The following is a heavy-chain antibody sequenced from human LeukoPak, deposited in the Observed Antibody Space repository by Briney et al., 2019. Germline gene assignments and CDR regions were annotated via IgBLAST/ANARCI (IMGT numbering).Heavy chain of an antibody. Sequence: SETLSLTCTVSGYSISSGYYWGWIRQPAGKGLEWIGRIYTSGSTNYNPSLKSRVTISVDTSKNQFSLKLSSVTAADTAVYYCASFSGSYYNTHGSWFDPWGQGTLVTVSS. CDR1: GYSISSGYY. CDR2: IYTSGST. J-gene: IGHJ5*02. V-gene: IGHV4-61*02. D-gene: IGHD3-10*01. CDR3: ASFSGSYYNTHGSWFDP.